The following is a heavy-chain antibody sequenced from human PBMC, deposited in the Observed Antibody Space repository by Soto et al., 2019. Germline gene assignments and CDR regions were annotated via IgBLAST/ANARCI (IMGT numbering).Heavy chain of an antibody. Sequence: GGSLRLSCAASGFMFENYGLHWVRQAPGKGLEWVALMTSGGSRKFYAESVKGRFTISRDDSKSTLFLQLDSLRPEDMAVYYCARGGSFDIWGQGTVVTVSS. CDR3: ARGGSFDI. CDR1: GFMFENYG. V-gene: IGHV3-30*03. J-gene: IGHJ3*02. D-gene: IGHD3-16*01. CDR2: MTSGGSRK.